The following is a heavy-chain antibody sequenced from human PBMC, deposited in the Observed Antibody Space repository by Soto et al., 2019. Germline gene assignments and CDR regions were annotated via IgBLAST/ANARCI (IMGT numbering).Heavy chain of an antibody. Sequence: QVQLVQSGAEVKKPGSSVKVSCKASGGTFGSYAISWVRQAPGQGLEWMGGIIPIPGTANYAQKFQGRVTIAADESTSTDYMELSSLRSEDTAVYYCSRSQGSSTSLELYYYYYYGMDVWGHGTTVTVSS. D-gene: IGHD2-2*01. CDR2: IIPIPGTA. CDR1: GGTFGSYA. J-gene: IGHJ6*02. CDR3: SRSQGSSTSLELYYYYYYGMDV. V-gene: IGHV1-69*01.